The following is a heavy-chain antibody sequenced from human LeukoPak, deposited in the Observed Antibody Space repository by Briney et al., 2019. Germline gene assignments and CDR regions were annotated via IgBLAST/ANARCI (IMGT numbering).Heavy chain of an antibody. J-gene: IGHJ4*02. CDR3: ARGPNSNWSGPDF. Sequence: GGSLRLSCTASGFSFSGHWMHWARQLPGKGLVWVSRISPTGSTTSYADSVKGRFTVSRDNAKNTLYLQVNNLRAEDTAVYYCARGPNSNWSGPDFWGQGTLLTVSS. D-gene: IGHD6-6*01. CDR1: GFSFSGHW. CDR2: ISPTGSTT. V-gene: IGHV3-74*01.